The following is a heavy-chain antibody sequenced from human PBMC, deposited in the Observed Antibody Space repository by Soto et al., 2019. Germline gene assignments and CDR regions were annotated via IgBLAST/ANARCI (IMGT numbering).Heavy chain of an antibody. D-gene: IGHD6-13*01. J-gene: IGHJ1*01. CDR2: ISGSGGST. V-gene: IGHV3-23*01. CDR1: GFTFSSYS. CDR3: AKDWGIAEAVHAEYFQH. Sequence: PXGALLLSCAASGFTFSSYSLSWVRQAPGKGLEWVSAISGSGGSTYYADSVKGRFTISRDNSKNTLYLKMNSLRAEETAVYYCAKDWGIAEAVHAEYFQHWGPGTLVTVSA.